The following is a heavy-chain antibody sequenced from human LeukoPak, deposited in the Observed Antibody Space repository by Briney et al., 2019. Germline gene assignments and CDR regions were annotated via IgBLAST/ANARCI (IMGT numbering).Heavy chain of an antibody. CDR3: ARGLVRGSGTIGY. CDR1: GGSFSGYY. V-gene: IGHV4-34*01. D-gene: IGHD3-10*01. J-gene: IGHJ4*02. CDR2: INHSGST. Sequence: SETLSLTCAVYGGSFSGYYWNWIRQPPGKGLEWIGEINHSGSTNYNPSLKSRVTMSVDTSKNQLSLKLNSVTAADTAVYYCARGLVRGSGTIGYWGQGTLVTVSS.